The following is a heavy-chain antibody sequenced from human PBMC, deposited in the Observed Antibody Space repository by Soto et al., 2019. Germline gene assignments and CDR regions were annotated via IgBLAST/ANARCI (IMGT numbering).Heavy chain of an antibody. CDR2: ISGFNGQT. V-gene: IGHV1-18*01. CDR1: GNTFASHG. Sequence: QVQLVQPGPEVKKPGASVKVSCKASGNTFASHGFSWVRQAPGQGLEWMGWISGFNGQTNYALKFQGRVTLTTDTSTSTAYMELRSLRSDDTAVYFCARVDPRGVAVVRDYWGQGTLVTVSS. J-gene: IGHJ4*02. D-gene: IGHD3-10*01. CDR3: ARVDPRGVAVVRDY.